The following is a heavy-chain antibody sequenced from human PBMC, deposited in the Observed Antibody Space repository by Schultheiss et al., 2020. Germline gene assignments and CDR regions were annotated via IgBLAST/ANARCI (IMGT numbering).Heavy chain of an antibody. D-gene: IGHD6-19*01. J-gene: IGHJ5*02. CDR3: AKYSLSQHIAVTAHWGGWFDP. CDR2: IWYDGSNK. Sequence: GGSLRLSCAVSEFTFSIYGMHWVRQAPGKGLEWVTVIWYDGSNKYYADSVKGRFTISRDNSNNTLYLQMNSLRAEDTAVYHCAKYSLSQHIAVTAHWGGWFDPWGQGTLVTVSS. V-gene: IGHV3-33*06. CDR1: EFTFSIYG.